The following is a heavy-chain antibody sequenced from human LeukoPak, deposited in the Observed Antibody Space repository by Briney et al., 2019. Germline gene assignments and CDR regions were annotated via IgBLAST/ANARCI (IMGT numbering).Heavy chain of an antibody. V-gene: IGHV1-69*05. CDR2: IIPIFGTA. CDR3: ARDNYAGANWFDP. Sequence: GASVKVSCKASGGTFSSYAISWVRQAPGQGLEWMGGIIPIFGTANYAQKFQGRVTITTDESKSIAYMELSSLRSEDTAVYYCARDNYAGANWFDPWGQGTLVTVSS. CDR1: GGTFSSYA. D-gene: IGHD1-7*01. J-gene: IGHJ5*02.